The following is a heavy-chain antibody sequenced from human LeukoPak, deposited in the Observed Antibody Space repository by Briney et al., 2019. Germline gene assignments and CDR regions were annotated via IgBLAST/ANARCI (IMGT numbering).Heavy chain of an antibody. V-gene: IGHV4-34*01. CDR2: INHSGTS. D-gene: IGHD6-19*01. Sequence: SETLSLTCAVYGGYFSGYSWTWIRQPPGKGLEWIGEINHSGTSNYNPSLKSRVAVSRDSSKSQFSLKLTSVTAADTAVYYCARDIAHSSGWGYFDYWGQGTLVTVSS. CDR1: GGYFSGYS. J-gene: IGHJ4*02. CDR3: ARDIAHSSGWGYFDY.